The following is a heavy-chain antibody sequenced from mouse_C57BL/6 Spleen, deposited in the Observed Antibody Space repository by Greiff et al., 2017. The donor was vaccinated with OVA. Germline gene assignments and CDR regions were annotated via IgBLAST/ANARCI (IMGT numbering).Heavy chain of an antibody. J-gene: IGHJ3*01. CDR3: ASEDYGSSYAFAY. V-gene: IGHV5-6*01. CDR2: ISSGGSYT. Sequence: EVKLMESGGDLVKPGGSLKLSCAASGFTFSSYGMSWVRQTPDKRLEWVGTISSGGSYTYYPDSVKGRFTISRDNAKNTLYLQMSSLKSEDTAMYYCASEDYGSSYAFAYWGQGTLVTVSA. D-gene: IGHD1-1*01. CDR1: GFTFSSYG.